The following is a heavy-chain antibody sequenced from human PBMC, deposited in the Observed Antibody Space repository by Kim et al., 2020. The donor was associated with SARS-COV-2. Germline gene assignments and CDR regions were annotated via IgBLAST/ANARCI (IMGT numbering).Heavy chain of an antibody. CDR3: ARAVVTMVRGVHDAFDI. CDR2: IYSGGST. V-gene: IGHV3-53*04. J-gene: IGHJ3*02. CDR1: GFTVSSNY. D-gene: IGHD3-10*01. Sequence: GGSLRLSCAASGFTVSSNYMSWVRQAPGKGLEWVSVIYSGGSTYYADSVKGRFTISRHNSKNTLYLQMNSLRAEDTAVYYCARAVVTMVRGVHDAFDIWGQGTMVTVSS.